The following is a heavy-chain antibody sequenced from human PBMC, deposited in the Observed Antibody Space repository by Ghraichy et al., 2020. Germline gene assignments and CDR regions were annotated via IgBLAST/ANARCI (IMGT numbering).Heavy chain of an antibody. Sequence: GGSLRLSCAASGFSFSDNYMDWVRQAPGKGLEWVGRIRDKANSYSTEYAASVKGRFTISRDDSKNSQYLQMNSLKTEDTAVYYCARTGYSGGGSAVDYWGQGTLVTVSS. CDR3: ARTGYSGGGSAVDY. CDR1: GFSFSDNY. CDR2: IRDKANSYST. V-gene: IGHV3-72*01. J-gene: IGHJ4*02. D-gene: IGHD6-19*01.